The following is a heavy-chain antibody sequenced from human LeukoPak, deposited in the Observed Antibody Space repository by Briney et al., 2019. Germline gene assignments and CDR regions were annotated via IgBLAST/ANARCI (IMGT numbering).Heavy chain of an antibody. D-gene: IGHD2-15*01. J-gene: IGHJ4*02. CDR1: GFTFSSYG. CDR2: IWYDGSNK. V-gene: IGHV3-33*01. CDR3: ARDHGRYCSGGSCYFGGFFEY. Sequence: GGSLRLSCAASGFTFSSYGMHWVRQAPGKGLEWVAVIWYDGSNKYYADSVKGRFTISRDNSKITLYLQMNSLRAEDTAVYYCARDHGRYCSGGSCYFGGFFEYWGQGTLGTVSS.